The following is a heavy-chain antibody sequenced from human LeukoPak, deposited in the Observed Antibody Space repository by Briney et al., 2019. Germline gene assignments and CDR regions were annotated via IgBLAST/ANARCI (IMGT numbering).Heavy chain of an antibody. J-gene: IGHJ4*02. D-gene: IGHD3-22*01. Sequence: GGSLRLSCAASGLTFSSYAMSWVRQAPGNGLEWVSVISGSGGGTYYADSVKGRFTISRDNSENTLSLQLNSLRAEDTAVYYCAKGDSSGYYYSYFDYWGQGALVTVSS. V-gene: IGHV3-23*01. CDR3: AKGDSSGYYYSYFDY. CDR2: ISGSGGGT. CDR1: GLTFSSYA.